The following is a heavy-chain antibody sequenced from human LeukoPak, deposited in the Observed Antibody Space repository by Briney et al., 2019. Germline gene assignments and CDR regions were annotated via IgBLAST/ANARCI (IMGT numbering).Heavy chain of an antibody. J-gene: IGHJ6*02. CDR3: AGRATVSLYYYYGMDV. CDR1: GFTFSSYS. D-gene: IGHD4-11*01. V-gene: IGHV3-21*01. Sequence: GGSLRLSCAASGFTFSSYSMNWVRQAPGKGLGWVSSISSSSSYIYYADSVKGRFTISRDNAKNSLYLQMNSLRAEDTAVYYCAGRATVSLYYYYGMDVWGQGTTVTVSS. CDR2: ISSSSSYI.